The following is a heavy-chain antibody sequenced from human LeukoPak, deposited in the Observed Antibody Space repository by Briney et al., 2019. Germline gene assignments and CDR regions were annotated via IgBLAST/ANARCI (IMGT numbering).Heavy chain of an antibody. Sequence: ASVKVSCKASGGTFSSYAISWVRQAPGQGLKWMGRIIPIFGTANYAQKFQGRVTITTDESTSTAYTELSSLRSEDTAVYYCARRGEHYVWGSYRYDVHAFDIWGQGTMVTVSS. CDR2: IIPIFGTA. J-gene: IGHJ3*02. D-gene: IGHD3-16*02. CDR3: ARRGEHYVWGSYRYDVHAFDI. V-gene: IGHV1-69*05. CDR1: GGTFSSYA.